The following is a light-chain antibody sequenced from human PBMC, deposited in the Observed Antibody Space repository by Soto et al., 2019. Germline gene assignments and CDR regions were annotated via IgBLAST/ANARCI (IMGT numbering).Light chain of an antibody. CDR2: EVN. CDR1: ISDIGVYNY. Sequence: HSVLTQPSSLSGAPGRSITFSCTGTISDIGVYNYVSWYQQHPGKAPKLMIYEVNNRPSGVSNRFSGSKSGNTASLTISGLQAEDEADYYCSSYTTSHTYVFRTGTKVTVL. J-gene: IGLJ1*01. CDR3: SSYTTSHTYV. V-gene: IGLV2-14*01.